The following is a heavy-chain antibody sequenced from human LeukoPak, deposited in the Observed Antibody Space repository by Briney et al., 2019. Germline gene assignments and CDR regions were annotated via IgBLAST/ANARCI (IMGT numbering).Heavy chain of an antibody. CDR2: IYSGGDT. J-gene: IGHJ4*02. V-gene: IGHV3-66*01. Sequence: GGSLRLSCVASGFTVGMNYMSWVRQAPGKGLECVSVIYSGGDTYYAESVKGRFTISRDKSKNTLFLQMSSLRAEDTAVYYCVRDYDEGQLLPPDWGQGILVTVSS. CDR3: VRDYDEGQLLPPD. CDR1: GFTVGMNY. D-gene: IGHD2/OR15-2a*01.